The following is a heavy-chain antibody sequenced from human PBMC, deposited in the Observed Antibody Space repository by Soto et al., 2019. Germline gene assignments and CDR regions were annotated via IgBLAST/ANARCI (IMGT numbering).Heavy chain of an antibody. CDR3: ARWSFLDY. D-gene: IGHD1-26*01. CDR1: GFSFTSYA. J-gene: IGHJ4*02. Sequence: EVQLLESGGGLVRPGGSLRLSCAASGFSFTSYALSWVRQAPGKGLEWVSTISGSDGKTYYADSVKGRFSISRGTSKTTLYLQMNSLRVEDTAVYYCARWSFLDYWGQGTRVTVS. CDR2: ISGSDGKT. V-gene: IGHV3-23*01.